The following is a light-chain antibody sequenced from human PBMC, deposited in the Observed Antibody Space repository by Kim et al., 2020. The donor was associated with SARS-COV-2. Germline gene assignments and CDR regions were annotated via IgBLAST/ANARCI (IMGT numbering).Light chain of an antibody. CDR2: DAS. V-gene: IGKV3-11*01. J-gene: IGKJ5*01. CDR1: QSVGSN. Sequence: LSPGESATLSCRASQSVGSNLAWYQQKPGQAPRLLIFDASTRATGIPARFSGSGSGTDFTLTISSLQPEDFAVYCCQQCSNWPITFGGGTRLEIK. CDR3: QQCSNWPIT.